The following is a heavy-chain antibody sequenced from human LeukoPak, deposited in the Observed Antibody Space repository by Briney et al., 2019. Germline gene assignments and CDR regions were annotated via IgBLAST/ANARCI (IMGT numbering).Heavy chain of an antibody. J-gene: IGHJ5*02. V-gene: IGHV4-61*01. CDR3: ARGYSSSWYGNWFDP. CDR1: GGSISSGSYY. CDR2: IHYSGST. Sequence: SETLSLTCTVSGGSISSGSYYWSWIRQPPGKGLEWIGYIHYSGSTNYNPSLKSRVTISVDTSKNQFSLKLSSVTAADTAVYYCARGYSSSWYGNWFDPWGQGTLVTVSS. D-gene: IGHD6-13*01.